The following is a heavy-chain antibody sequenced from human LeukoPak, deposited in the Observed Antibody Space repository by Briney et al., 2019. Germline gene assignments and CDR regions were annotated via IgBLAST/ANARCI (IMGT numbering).Heavy chain of an antibody. J-gene: IGHJ4*02. D-gene: IGHD2-15*01. CDR3: ARDVGEGYCSGGSCSDY. V-gene: IGHV1-18*01. CDR2: ISGYNGKT. Sequence: ASVKVSCKASGYTFTNYAISWVRQAPGQGLEWMGWISGYNGKTNYAQKLQGRVIMTTDTSTSTVYMDLRSLRSDDTAVYYCARDVGEGYCSGGSCSDYWGQGTLVTVSS. CDR1: GYTFTNYA.